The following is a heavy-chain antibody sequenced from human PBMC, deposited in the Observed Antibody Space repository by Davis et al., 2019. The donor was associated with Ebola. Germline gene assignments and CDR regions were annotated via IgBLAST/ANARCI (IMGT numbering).Heavy chain of an antibody. CDR3: AKGGYGDYIWGSYRWYYYGMDV. D-gene: IGHD3-16*02. CDR2: ISWDGGCT. Sequence: GGSLRLSCAASGFTFDDYTMHWVRQAPGKGLEWVSPISWDGGCTYYADSVKGRFTISRDNSKHTLYLQMNSLGAEDTAVYYCAKGGYGDYIWGSYRWYYYGMDVWGQGTTVTVSS. J-gene: IGHJ6*02. CDR1: GFTFDDYT. V-gene: IGHV3-43*01.